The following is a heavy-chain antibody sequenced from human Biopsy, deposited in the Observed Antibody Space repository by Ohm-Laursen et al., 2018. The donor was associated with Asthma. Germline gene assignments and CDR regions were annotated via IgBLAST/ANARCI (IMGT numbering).Heavy chain of an antibody. J-gene: IGHJ4*02. V-gene: IGHV3-53*01. CDR2: IYSGGST. Sequence: SCAASGFSVSSNYMSWVRQAPGKGLEWVSVIYSGGSTYYADSVKGRFTISRDNSKNTLDLQMNSLRAEDTAVYYCGRDYPLVDWGQGTLVTVSS. CDR1: GFSVSSNY. CDR3: GRDYPLVD. D-gene: IGHD2-15*01.